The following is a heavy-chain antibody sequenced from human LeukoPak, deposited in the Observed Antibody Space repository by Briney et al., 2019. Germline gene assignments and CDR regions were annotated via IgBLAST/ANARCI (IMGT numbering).Heavy chain of an antibody. CDR2: IYYSGST. V-gene: IGHV4-39*01. CDR1: GGSFSGYY. D-gene: IGHD2-15*01. CDR3: ARHNVVAYGGGWVDY. J-gene: IGHJ4*02. Sequence: SETLSLTCAVYGGSFSGYYWGWIRQPPGKGLEWIGSIYYSGSTYYNPSLKSRVTISVDTSKNQFSLKLSSVTAADTAVYYCARHNVVAYGGGWVDYWGQGTLVTVSS.